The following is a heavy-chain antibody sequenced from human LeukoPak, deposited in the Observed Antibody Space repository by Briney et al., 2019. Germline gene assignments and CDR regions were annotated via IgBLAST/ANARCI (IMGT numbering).Heavy chain of an antibody. Sequence: GGSLRLSCAASGFTVSSNYMNWVRQAPGKGLEWVSVIYSGGTTYYADSVKGRFTISRDNSKNTLYLQMNRLRAEDTAVYYCARGLVGTYFDDWGQGWLVTV. CDR1: GFTVSSNY. V-gene: IGHV3-53*01. CDR3: ARGLVGTYFDD. CDR2: IYSGGTT. D-gene: IGHD1-26*01. J-gene: IGHJ4*02.